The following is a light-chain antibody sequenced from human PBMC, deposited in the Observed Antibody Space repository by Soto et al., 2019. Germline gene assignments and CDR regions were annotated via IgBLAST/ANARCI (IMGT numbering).Light chain of an antibody. V-gene: IGKV1-39*01. CDR3: QQSYSTPWT. CDR1: QSISNY. J-gene: IGKJ1*01. CDR2: AAS. Sequence: DIQMAQSPSSLSASVGDRVSITCRASQSISNYLNWYQQKPGKAPKVLIYAASSLQSGVPSRFGGSGSGTDFTLTISSLQPEDFATYYCQQSYSTPWTFGQGTKVEIK.